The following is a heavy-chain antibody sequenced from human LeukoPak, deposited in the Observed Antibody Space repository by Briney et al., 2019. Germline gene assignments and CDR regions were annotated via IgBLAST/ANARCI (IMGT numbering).Heavy chain of an antibody. Sequence: PGGSLRLSCAASGFTFSSCGMHWVRQAPGKGLEWVAVISYDGSNKYYADSVKGRFTISRDNSKNTLYLQMNSLRAEDTAVYYCAKDCLRYYYDSSGYPDYWGQGTLVTVSS. CDR3: AKDCLRYYYDSSGYPDY. D-gene: IGHD3-22*01. CDR2: ISYDGSNK. CDR1: GFTFSSCG. J-gene: IGHJ4*02. V-gene: IGHV3-30*18.